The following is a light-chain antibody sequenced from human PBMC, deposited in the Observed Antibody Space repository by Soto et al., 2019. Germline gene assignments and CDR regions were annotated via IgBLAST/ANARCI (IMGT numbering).Light chain of an antibody. V-gene: IGKV2-30*01. CDR1: HSLVYSDGNIY. CDR3: MQGTHWPWT. CDR2: KFS. Sequence: DVVMTQSPLSLPVTLGQPASISCRSSHSLVYSDGNIYLNWFQLRPGQSPRRLIYKFSDRDSGVPDKFSGSGSGTDFTLEISRVEAEDVGLYYCMQGTHWPWTFGQGTKVEIK. J-gene: IGKJ1*01.